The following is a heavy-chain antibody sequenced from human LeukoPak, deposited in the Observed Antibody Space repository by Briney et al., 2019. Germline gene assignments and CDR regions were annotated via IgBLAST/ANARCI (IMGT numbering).Heavy chain of an antibody. CDR2: IKSDGTGI. J-gene: IGHJ4*02. CDR1: GFTFSDYW. Sequence: PGGSLRLSCAASGFTFSDYWMYWVRQAPGKGLVWVSRIKSDGTGILYADFVEGRFTISRDNAKNALYLQMTSLRDEARAVYYCVRGQTIDYWGQGILVTVSS. V-gene: IGHV3-74*01. CDR3: VRGQTIDY.